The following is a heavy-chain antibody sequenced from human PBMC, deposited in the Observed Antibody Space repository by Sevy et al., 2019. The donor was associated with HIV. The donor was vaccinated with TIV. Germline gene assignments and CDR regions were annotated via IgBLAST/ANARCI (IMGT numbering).Heavy chain of an antibody. CDR3: ARPSRGFLVQDYYYMDV. V-gene: IGHV1-69*06. D-gene: IGHD6-13*01. CDR1: GGTFSSYA. J-gene: IGHJ6*03. CDR2: IIPIFGTA. Sequence: ASVKVSCKASGGTFSSYAISWVRQAPGQGLEWMGGIIPIFGTANYAQKFQGRVTITADKSTSTAYMELSSLRSEDTAVYYCARPSRGFLVQDYYYMDVWGKGTTVTVSS.